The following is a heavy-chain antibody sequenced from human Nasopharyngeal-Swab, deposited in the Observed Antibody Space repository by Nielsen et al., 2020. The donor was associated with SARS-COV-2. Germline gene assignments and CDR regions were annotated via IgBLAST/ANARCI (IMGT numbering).Heavy chain of an antibody. V-gene: IGHV3-74*01. CDR3: ARDLGGFGGC. CDR1: GSSFSTFW. J-gene: IGHJ4*02. CDR2: INTDGRRT. D-gene: IGHD4-23*01. Sequence: GGSLRLSCPASGSSFSTFWTHWVRQVPGEGLVWVSRINTDGRRTNYAKSVKGRFTISRDNVKNMLYLQMNNLRPEDTAVYYCARDLGGFGGCWGQGTLATVSS.